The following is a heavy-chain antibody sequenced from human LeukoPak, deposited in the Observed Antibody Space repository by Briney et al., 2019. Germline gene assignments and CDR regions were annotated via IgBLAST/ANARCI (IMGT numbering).Heavy chain of an antibody. CDR2: MNPNSGNT. J-gene: IGHJ6*03. D-gene: IGHD3-10*01. Sequence: ASVKVSCKASGYTFTSYDINWVRQATGQGLEWMGWMNPNSGNTGYAQKFQGRVTMTRNTSISTAYMELSSLRSEDTAVYYCARVEITMVRGVTRYYYYYYMDVWGKGTTVTISS. V-gene: IGHV1-8*01. CDR1: GYTFTSYD. CDR3: ARVEITMVRGVTRYYYYYYMDV.